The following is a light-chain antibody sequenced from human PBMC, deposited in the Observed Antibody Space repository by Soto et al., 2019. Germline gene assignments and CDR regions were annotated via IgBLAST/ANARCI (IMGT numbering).Light chain of an antibody. CDR3: GTRDSSRSAVV. CDR1: SSNIGNNY. J-gene: IGLJ2*01. CDR2: DNN. V-gene: IGLV1-51*01. Sequence: QSVLTQPPSVSAAPGQKVTISCSGSSSNIGNNYVSWYQQLPGTAPKLLIYDNNKRPSGIPDRFSGSKSGTSATLGISGLQTGDEADYYCGTRDSSRSAVVFGGGTKLTVL.